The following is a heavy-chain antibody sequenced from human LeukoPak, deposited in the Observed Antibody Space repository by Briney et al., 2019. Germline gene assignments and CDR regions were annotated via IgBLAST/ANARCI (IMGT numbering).Heavy chain of an antibody. D-gene: IGHD2-21*02. V-gene: IGHV1-18*01. CDR1: GYTFTSYG. CDR3: ARDHRQYCGGDCYSTR. Sequence: ASVKVSCKASGYTFTSYGISWVRQAPGQGLEWRGWISAYNGNTNYAQKLQGRVTMTTDTSTSTAYMELRSLRTDDTAVYYCARDHRQYCGGDCYSTRWGQGTLVTVSS. CDR2: ISAYNGNT. J-gene: IGHJ4*02.